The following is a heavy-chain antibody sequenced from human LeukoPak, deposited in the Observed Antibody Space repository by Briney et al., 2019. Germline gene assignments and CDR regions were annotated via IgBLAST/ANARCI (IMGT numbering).Heavy chain of an antibody. CDR3: ARSQVWVYDYVRGSPQPTFDN. Sequence: SETLSLTCTVSGGSISSGSYYWSWIRQPPGKGLEWIGYIYYSGSANYNPSLKSRVITSIDTPKNQFSVKLSSVTAADTAVYYCARSQVWVYDYVRGSPQPTFDNWGQGILVTVSS. CDR2: IYYSGSA. CDR1: GGSISSGSYY. V-gene: IGHV4-61*01. J-gene: IGHJ4*02. D-gene: IGHD3-16*01.